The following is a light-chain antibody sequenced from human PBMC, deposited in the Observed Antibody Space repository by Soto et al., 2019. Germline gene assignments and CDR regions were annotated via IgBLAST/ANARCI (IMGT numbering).Light chain of an antibody. Sequence: EVVLTQSPATLSLSPGERATLSCRASQGVSSYLAWYQQKPGQAPRLLIYDASNRATGIPARFSGSGPGTDFTLTISDVQPEDFALYCCHQRQSWPRTFRQGTKVDIK. CDR1: QGVSSY. J-gene: IGKJ1*01. CDR2: DAS. V-gene: IGKV3D-11*01. CDR3: HQRQSWPRT.